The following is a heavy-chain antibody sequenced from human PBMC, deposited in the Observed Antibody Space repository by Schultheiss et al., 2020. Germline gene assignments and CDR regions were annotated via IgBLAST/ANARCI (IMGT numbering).Heavy chain of an antibody. CDR3: ARAAGSTSRGYYYYYGVDV. CDR1: GGSVSSGSYY. J-gene: IGHJ6*02. V-gene: IGHV4-61*01. Sequence: SETLSLTCTVSGGSVSSGSYYWSWIRQPPGKGLEWIGHIYYSGSTNYNPSLKSRVTVSVDTSKNQFSLKLSSVTAADTAVYYCARAAGSTSRGYYYYYGVDVWGQGTTVTVSS. D-gene: IGHD2-2*01. CDR2: IYYSGST.